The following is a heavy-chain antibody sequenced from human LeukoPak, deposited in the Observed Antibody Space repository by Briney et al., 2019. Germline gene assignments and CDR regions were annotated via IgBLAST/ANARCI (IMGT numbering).Heavy chain of an antibody. CDR3: AKDLGYCSGGSCYRYYYYGMDV. Sequence: GRSLRLSCAASGFTFDDYSMHWVRQAPGKGLEWVSGISWNSGSIGYADSVKGRFTISSDNAKNSLYLQMNSLRAEDTALYYCAKDLGYCSGGSCYRYYYYGMDVWGQGTTVTVSS. CDR1: GFTFDDYS. CDR2: ISWNSGSI. V-gene: IGHV3-9*01. J-gene: IGHJ6*02. D-gene: IGHD2-15*01.